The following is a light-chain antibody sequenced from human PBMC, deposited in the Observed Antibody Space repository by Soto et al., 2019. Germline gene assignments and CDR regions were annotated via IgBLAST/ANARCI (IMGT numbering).Light chain of an antibody. J-gene: IGKJ1*01. Sequence: PITKCHFPLTGSVCTRATTICRASQTVSGWLAWYQQKPGKAPKLLIYDASTLKSGVPSRFSGSGSGTKFTLTIGSLQPDDFATYYCQQYESFSVTFGQGTKVDIK. CDR1: QTVSGW. V-gene: IGKV1-5*02. CDR3: QQYESFSVT. CDR2: DAS.